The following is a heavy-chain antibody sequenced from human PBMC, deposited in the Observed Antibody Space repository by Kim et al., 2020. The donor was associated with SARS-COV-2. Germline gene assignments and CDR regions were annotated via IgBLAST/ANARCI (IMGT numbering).Heavy chain of an antibody. D-gene: IGHD6-13*01. Sequence: ASVKVSCKASGYTFTSYAMHWVRQAPGQRLEWMGWINAGNGNTKYSQKFQGRVTITRDTSASTAYMELSSLRSEDTAVYYCARGLSSSWNSISDSGYYYGMDVWGQGTTVTVSS. CDR3: ARGLSSSWNSISDSGYYYGMDV. J-gene: IGHJ6*02. CDR2: INAGNGNT. CDR1: GYTFTSYA. V-gene: IGHV1-3*01.